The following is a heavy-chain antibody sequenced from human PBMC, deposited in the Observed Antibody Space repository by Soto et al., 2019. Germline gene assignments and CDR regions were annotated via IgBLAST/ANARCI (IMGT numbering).Heavy chain of an antibody. D-gene: IGHD1-26*01. Sequence: VKVSCKASGYTFTSYAMHWVRQAPGQRLEWMGWINAGNGNTKYSQKFQGRVTITRDTSASTAYMELSSLRSEDTAVYYCARGVTSGSFPPFDLWGQGTLVTVSS. V-gene: IGHV1-3*01. J-gene: IGHJ4*02. CDR1: GYTFTSYA. CDR2: INAGNGNT. CDR3: ARGVTSGSFPPFDL.